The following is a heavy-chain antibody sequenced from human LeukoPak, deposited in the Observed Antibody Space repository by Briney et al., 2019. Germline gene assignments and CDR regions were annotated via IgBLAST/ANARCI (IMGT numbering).Heavy chain of an antibody. CDR3: ASGPPTGYSYVY. J-gene: IGHJ4*02. CDR1: GGSISSNNW. D-gene: IGHD5-18*01. V-gene: IGHV4-4*02. Sequence: SETLSLTCAVSGGSISSNNWWGWVRQPPGKGLEWIGEIYHSGSPNYNPSLKSRVTIPVDKSRNHFSLNLSSVTAADTAVYYCASGPPTGYSYVYWGQGTLVTVSS. CDR2: IYHSGSP.